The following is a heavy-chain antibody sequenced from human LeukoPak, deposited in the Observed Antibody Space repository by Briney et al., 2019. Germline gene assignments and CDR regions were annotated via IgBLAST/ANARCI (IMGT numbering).Heavy chain of an antibody. V-gene: IGHV3-7*01. Sequence: PGGSLRLSCAASGFTFSSYWMSRVRQSPGKGLEWVANINQDGSENHYVDSVKGRFTISRDNAKNSVFVQMNGLRVEDTAVYYCVRAGGSSWSDFWGQGTLVTVSS. D-gene: IGHD6-13*01. CDR3: VRAGGSSWSDF. J-gene: IGHJ4*02. CDR2: INQDGSEN. CDR1: GFTFSSYW.